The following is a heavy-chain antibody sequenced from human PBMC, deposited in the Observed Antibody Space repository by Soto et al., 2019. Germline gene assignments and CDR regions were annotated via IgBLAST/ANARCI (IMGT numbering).Heavy chain of an antibody. V-gene: IGHV1-69*13. J-gene: IGHJ6*02. D-gene: IGHD3-10*01. Sequence: SVKVSCKASGGTFSSYAISWVRQAPGQGLEWMGGIIPIFGTANYAQKFQGRVTITAGESTSTAYMELSSLRSEDTAVYYCARASYYYGSGSYIYYYYGMDVWGQGTTVTVSS. CDR1: GGTFSSYA. CDR2: IIPIFGTA. CDR3: ARASYYYGSGSYIYYYYGMDV.